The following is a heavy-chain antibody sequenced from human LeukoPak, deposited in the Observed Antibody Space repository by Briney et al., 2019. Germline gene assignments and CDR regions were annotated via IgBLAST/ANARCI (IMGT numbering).Heavy chain of an antibody. J-gene: IGHJ6*03. D-gene: IGHD3-10*01. CDR1: GGTFSSYA. V-gene: IGHV1-69*13. Sequence: ASVKVSCKASGGTFSSYATSWVRQAPGQGLEWMGGIIPIFGTANYAQKFQGRVTITADESTSTAYMELSSLRSEDTAVYYCARGESLHYYYMDVWGKGTTVTVSS. CDR3: ARGESLHYYYMDV. CDR2: IIPIFGTA.